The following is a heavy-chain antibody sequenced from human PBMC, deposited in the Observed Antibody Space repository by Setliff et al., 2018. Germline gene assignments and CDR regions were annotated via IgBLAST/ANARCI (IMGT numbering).Heavy chain of an antibody. CDR2: IDSSSTWI. D-gene: IGHD5-18*01. CDR3: ARSPGWIPWFDS. J-gene: IGHJ5*01. CDR1: GFTFSSYT. Sequence: PGGSLRLSCAASGFTFSSYTMNWVRQAPGQGLEWVSSIDSSSTWIYYADSVKGRFTISRDNAKTSLYLQMDSLRAEDTAVYFCARSPGWIPWFDSWGQGTLVTVSS. V-gene: IGHV3-21*01.